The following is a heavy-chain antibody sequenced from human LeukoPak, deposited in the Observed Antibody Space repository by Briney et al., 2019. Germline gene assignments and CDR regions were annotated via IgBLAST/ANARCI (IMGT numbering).Heavy chain of an antibody. D-gene: IGHD3-16*01. CDR1: RFAVSSNF. CDR3: ASAGYASWFDP. J-gene: IGHJ5*02. V-gene: IGHV3-53*04. Sequence: AGGSLRLSCAASRFAVSSNFMSWVRQAPGKGLEWVSTIYSDGTTYYAASVKGRFTISRHNSKNTLYLQMNSLRAEDTAVYYCASAGYASWFDPWGQGTLVTVSS. CDR2: IYSDGTT.